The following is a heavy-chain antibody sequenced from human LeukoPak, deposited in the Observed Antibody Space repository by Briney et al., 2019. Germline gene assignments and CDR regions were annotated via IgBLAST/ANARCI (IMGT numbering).Heavy chain of an antibody. CDR1: GYTFTTYG. CDR2: ISAYNGNT. J-gene: IGHJ4*02. V-gene: IGHV1-18*03. D-gene: IGHD2-15*01. CDR3: ARDRCSGGSCYNDYFDY. Sequence: ASVKVSCKASGYTFTTYGISWVRQAPGQGLEWMGWISAYNGNTKYSQEFQGRVTITRDTSASTAYMELSSLRSEDMAVYYCARDRCSGGSCYNDYFDYWGQGTLVTVSS.